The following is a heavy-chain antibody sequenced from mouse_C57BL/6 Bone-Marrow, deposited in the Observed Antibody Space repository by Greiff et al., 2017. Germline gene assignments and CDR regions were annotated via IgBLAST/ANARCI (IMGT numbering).Heavy chain of an antibody. CDR2: IDPSDSYT. D-gene: IGHD1-1*01. V-gene: IGHV1-69*01. Sequence: QVQLQQPGAELVMPGASVKLSCKASGYTFTSYWMHWVKQRPGQGLEWIGEIDPSDSYTNYNQKFKGKSTLTVDNSSSTAYMQLSSLTSEDSAVYYCARDIHYGSSLLYWYFDVWGTGTTVTVSS. CDR3: ARDIHYGSSLLYWYFDV. J-gene: IGHJ1*03. CDR1: GYTFTSYW.